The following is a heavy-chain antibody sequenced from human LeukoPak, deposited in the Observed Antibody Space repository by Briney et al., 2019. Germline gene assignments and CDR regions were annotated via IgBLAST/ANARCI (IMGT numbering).Heavy chain of an antibody. CDR2: ISGSGGTT. J-gene: IGHJ4*02. V-gene: IGHV3-23*01. Sequence: GGSLRLSCAASGFTFSSYAMSWVRQAPGKGLEWVSLISGSGGTTYYADSVKGRFTISRDNSKNTLYLQMNSLRAEDTAVYYCAALTTDFDYWGQGTPVTVSS. CDR1: GFTFSSYA. CDR3: AALTTDFDY. D-gene: IGHD4/OR15-4a*01.